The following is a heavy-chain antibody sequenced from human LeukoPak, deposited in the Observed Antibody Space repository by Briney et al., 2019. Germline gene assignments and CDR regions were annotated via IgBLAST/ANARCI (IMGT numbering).Heavy chain of an antibody. CDR2: ISSSGSTI. V-gene: IGHV3-11*01. J-gene: IGHJ4*02. D-gene: IGHD3-10*01. Sequence: PGGSLRLSCAASGFTFSDHYMSWVRQAPGKGLEWVSYISSSGSTIYYADSVKGRFTISRDNAKNSLYLQMNSLRAEDTAVYYCAGLVDYYGSGSLYYFDYRGQGTLVTVSS. CDR3: AGLVDYYGSGSLYYFDY. CDR1: GFTFSDHY.